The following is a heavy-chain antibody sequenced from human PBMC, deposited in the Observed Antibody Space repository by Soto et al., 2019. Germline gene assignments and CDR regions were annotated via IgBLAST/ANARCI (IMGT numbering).Heavy chain of an antibody. CDR2: ISAYNGNT. CDR3: XXXXXXXXNDY. V-gene: IGHV1-18*01. J-gene: IGHJ4*02. Sequence: QVQLVQSGAEVKKPGASVKVSCKASGYTFTSYGXXXXXXXXXXGLEWMGWISAYNGNTKYVQKFQGRVTMTTDTXXXXXXXXXXXXXXXXXXXXXXXXXXXXXXNDYWGQGTLVTVSS. CDR1: GYTFTSYG.